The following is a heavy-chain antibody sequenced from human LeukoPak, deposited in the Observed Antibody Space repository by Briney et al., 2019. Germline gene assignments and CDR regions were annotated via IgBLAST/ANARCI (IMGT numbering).Heavy chain of an antibody. CDR3: ARDQKETTPGPDGYYYYYMDV. J-gene: IGHJ6*03. CDR1: GYTFTGYY. CDR2: INPNSGGT. Sequence: GASVKVSCKASGYTFTGYYMHRVRQAPGQGLEWMGWINPNSGGTNYAQKFQGRVTMTRDTSTSTVYMELSSLRSEDTAVYYCARDQKETTPGPDGYYYYYMDVWGKGTTVTISS. D-gene: IGHD4-17*01. V-gene: IGHV1-2*02.